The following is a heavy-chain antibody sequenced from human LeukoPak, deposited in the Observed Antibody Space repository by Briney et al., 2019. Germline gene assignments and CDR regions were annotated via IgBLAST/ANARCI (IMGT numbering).Heavy chain of an antibody. CDR2: INHSGST. D-gene: IGHD3-10*01. Sequence: KPSETLSLTCTVHGGSFSGYYWSWIRQPPGKGLEWIGEINHSGSTNYNPSLKSRVTISVDTSKNQFSLKLSSVTAADTAVYYCARSGAVTYYYGSGSYYAPARLRYFDYWGQGTLVTVSS. V-gene: IGHV4-34*01. CDR3: ARSGAVTYYYGSGSYYAPARLRYFDY. J-gene: IGHJ4*02. CDR1: GGSFSGYY.